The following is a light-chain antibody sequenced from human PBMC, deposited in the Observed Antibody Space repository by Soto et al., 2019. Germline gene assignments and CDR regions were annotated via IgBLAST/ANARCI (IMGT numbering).Light chain of an antibody. CDR3: QQYNTYLP. J-gene: IGKJ1*01. Sequence: IQMTQYPSSLSASVGNRVTISCRASQSISRWLAWYQQKPGKAPTLLIYHASTLESGVPSRFSGSGSGTEFTLTISSLQPDDVATYYCQQYNTYLPFGQRSKVDI. V-gene: IGKV1-5*01. CDR1: QSISRW. CDR2: HAS.